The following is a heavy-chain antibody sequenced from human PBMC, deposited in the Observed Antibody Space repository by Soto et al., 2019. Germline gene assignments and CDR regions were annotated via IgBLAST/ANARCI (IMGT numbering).Heavy chain of an antibody. V-gene: IGHV4-59*01. D-gene: IGHD3-22*01. J-gene: IGHJ4*02. CDR1: GGSISNYY. CDR3: ARAYNYESSGYYSGYYFDY. CDR2: IYYSGST. Sequence: PSETLSLTCTVSGGSISNYYWSWIRQPPGKGLEWIGNIYYSGSTNYNPSLKSRVTISADTSKNQFSLKLSSVTAADTAVYYCARAYNYESSGYYSGYYFDYWGQGTLVTVSS.